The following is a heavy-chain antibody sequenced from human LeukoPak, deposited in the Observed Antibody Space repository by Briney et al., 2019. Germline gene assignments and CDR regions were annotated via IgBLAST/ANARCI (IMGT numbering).Heavy chain of an antibody. CDR3: ARDAEGGQWLVD. J-gene: IGHJ4*02. Sequence: SETLSLTCAVYGGSFSGYYWSWIRQPPGKGLEWIGEINHSGSTNYNPSLKSRVTISVDTSKNQFSLHLNSVTPEDTAVYYCARDAEGGQWLVDWGQGTLVTVSS. V-gene: IGHV4-34*01. CDR1: GGSFSGYY. D-gene: IGHD6-19*01. CDR2: INHSGST.